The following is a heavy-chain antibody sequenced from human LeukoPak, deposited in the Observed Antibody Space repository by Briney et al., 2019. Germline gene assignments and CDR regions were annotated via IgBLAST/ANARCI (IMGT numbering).Heavy chain of an antibody. CDR2: IYYSGST. V-gene: IGHV4-30-4*08. CDR3: ARDRWLAALLGYGMDV. J-gene: IGHJ6*02. Sequence: LRLSCAASGFTFSSYAMSWVRQAPGKGLEWIGYIYYSGSTYYNPSLKSRVTISVDTSKNQFSLKLSSVTAADTAVYYCARDRWLAALLGYGMDVWGQGTTVTVSS. D-gene: IGHD3-10*01. CDR1: GFTFSSYA.